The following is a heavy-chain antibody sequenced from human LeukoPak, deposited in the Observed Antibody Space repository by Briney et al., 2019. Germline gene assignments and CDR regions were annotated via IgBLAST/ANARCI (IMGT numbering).Heavy chain of an antibody. Sequence: GGSLRLSCAASGFTFSSYAMHWVRQAPGKGLEWVAVISYDGSNKYYADSVKGRFTISRDNAKNSLYLQMNSLRAEDTALYYCAKEAGSYYYYMDVWGKGTTVTISS. V-gene: IGHV3-30*04. CDR1: GFTFSSYA. J-gene: IGHJ6*03. CDR2: ISYDGSNK. CDR3: AKEAGSYYYYMDV.